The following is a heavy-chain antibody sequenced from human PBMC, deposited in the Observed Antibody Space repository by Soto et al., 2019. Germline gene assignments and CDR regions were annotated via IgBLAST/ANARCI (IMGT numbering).Heavy chain of an antibody. CDR3: ARTDTAMAYDAFDI. J-gene: IGHJ3*02. CDR2: IIPIFGTA. CDR1: GGTFSSYA. D-gene: IGHD5-18*01. V-gene: IGHV1-69*13. Sequence: SVKVSCKASGGTFSSYAISWVRQAPGQGLEWMGGIIPIFGTANYAQKFQGRVTITADESTSTAYMELSSLRSEDTAVYYCARTDTAMAYDAFDIWGQGTMVTVSS.